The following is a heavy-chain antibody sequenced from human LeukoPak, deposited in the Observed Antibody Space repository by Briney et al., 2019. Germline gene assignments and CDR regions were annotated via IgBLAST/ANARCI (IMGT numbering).Heavy chain of an antibody. Sequence: PSETLSLTCTVSGGSISSYYRSWIRQPPGKGLEWIGYIYYSGSTNYNPSLKSRVTISVDTSKNQFSLKLSSVTAADTAVYYCARAKFKRRGYFDYWGQGTLVTVSS. V-gene: IGHV4-59*01. J-gene: IGHJ4*02. CDR1: GGSISSYY. CDR3: ARAKFKRRGYFDY. CDR2: IYYSGST. D-gene: IGHD3-10*01.